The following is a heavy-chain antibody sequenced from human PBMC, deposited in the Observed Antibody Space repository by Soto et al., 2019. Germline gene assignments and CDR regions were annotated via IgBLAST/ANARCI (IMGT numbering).Heavy chain of an antibody. V-gene: IGHV4-59*01. CDR2: IYYSGST. CDR1: GGSISSYY. J-gene: IGHJ4*02. Sequence: SETLSLTCTVSGGSISSYYWSWIRQPPGKGLEWIGYIYYSGSTNYNPSLKSRVTISVDTSKNQFSLKLSSVTAADTAVYYCARDGGYQPLDYWGQGTLVTVSS. D-gene: IGHD1-26*01. CDR3: ARDGGYQPLDY.